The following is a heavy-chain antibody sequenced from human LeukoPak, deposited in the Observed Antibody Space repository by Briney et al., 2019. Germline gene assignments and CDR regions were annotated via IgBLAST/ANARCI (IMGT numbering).Heavy chain of an antibody. D-gene: IGHD2-21*02. CDR2: IYYSGST. V-gene: IGHV4-59*12. CDR3: ARSYCGGDCYSWYFDL. Sequence: SGTLSLTCTVSGGSISSYYWSWVRQPPGKGLEWIGYIYYSGSTNYNPSLKSRVTISVDTSKNQFFLKLSSVTAADTAVYYCARSYCGGDCYSWYFDLWGRGTLVTVSS. CDR1: GGSISSYY. J-gene: IGHJ2*01.